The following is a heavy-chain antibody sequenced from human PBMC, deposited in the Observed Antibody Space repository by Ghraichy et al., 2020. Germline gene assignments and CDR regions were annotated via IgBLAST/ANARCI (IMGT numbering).Heavy chain of an antibody. CDR3: ARAPLRGYSGYDSDPVLR. CDR1: GFTFSDYY. D-gene: IGHD5-12*01. J-gene: IGHJ4*02. CDR2: ISSSGSTI. Sequence: GGSLRLSCAASGFTFSDYYMSWIRQAPGKGLEWVSYISSSGSTIYYADSVKGRFTISRDNAKNSLYLQMNSLRAEDTAVYYCARAPLRGYSGYDSDPVLRGGQGTLVTVSS. V-gene: IGHV3-11*01.